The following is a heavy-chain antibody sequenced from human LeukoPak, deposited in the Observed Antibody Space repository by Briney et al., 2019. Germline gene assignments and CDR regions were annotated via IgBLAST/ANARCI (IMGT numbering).Heavy chain of an antibody. CDR3: AKARRVDCSSTSCYTLTPYDY. V-gene: IGHV3-30*02. D-gene: IGHD2-2*02. J-gene: IGHJ4*02. CDR2: IRYDGSNK. Sequence: GGSLRLSCAASGFTFSSYGMHWVRQAPGKGLEWVAFIRYDGSNKYYADSVKGRFTISRDNSKNTLYLQMNSLRAEDTAVYYCAKARRVDCSSTSCYTLTPYDYWGQGTLVTVSS. CDR1: GFTFSSYG.